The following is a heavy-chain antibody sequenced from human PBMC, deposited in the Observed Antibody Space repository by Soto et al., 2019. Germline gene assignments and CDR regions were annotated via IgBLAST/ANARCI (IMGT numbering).Heavy chain of an antibody. CDR3: ARGGYYDSSGYYYYYYGMDV. CDR1: GGSISSYY. J-gene: IGHJ6*02. V-gene: IGHV4-59*01. CDR2: IYYSGST. Sequence: SETLSLTCTVSGGSISSYYWSWIRQPPGKGLGWIGYIYYSGSTNYNPSLKSRVTISVDTSKNQFSLKLSSVTAADTAVYYCARGGYYDSSGYYYYYYGMDVWGQGTTVTVSS. D-gene: IGHD3-22*01.